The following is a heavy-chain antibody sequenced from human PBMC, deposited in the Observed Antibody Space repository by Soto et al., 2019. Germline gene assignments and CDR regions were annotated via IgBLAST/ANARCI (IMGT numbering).Heavy chain of an antibody. CDR3: ARDVGLGDLSPRRYYYNVMDV. CDR1: GFTLGSYA. Sequence: RRLSCASSGFTLGSYALHGVRQPPGRVLEWVAVISTDGGSDPYEGSVRGRFTIARDHSKGTLYLEMNSLRTEDTAVYFCARDVGLGDLSPRRYYYNVMDVWGRGTTVTVSS. V-gene: IGHV3-30*04. D-gene: IGHD3-10*01. CDR2: ISTDGGSD. J-gene: IGHJ6*02.